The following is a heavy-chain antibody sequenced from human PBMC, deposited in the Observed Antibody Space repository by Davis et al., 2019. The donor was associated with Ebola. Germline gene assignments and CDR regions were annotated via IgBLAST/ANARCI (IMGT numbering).Heavy chain of an antibody. CDR1: GGSIRNYY. CDR3: ARGRSCSTTSCSYTAFDI. CDR2: IYTSGST. D-gene: IGHD2-2*01. Sequence: SETLSLTCTVSGGSIRNYYWSRIRQPAGKGLEWIGRIYTSGSTAYNPSLKSRVTMSVDTSKNQFSLTLNSVTAADTAVYYCARGRSCSTTSCSYTAFDIWGQGTTVTVSS. J-gene: IGHJ3*02. V-gene: IGHV4-4*07.